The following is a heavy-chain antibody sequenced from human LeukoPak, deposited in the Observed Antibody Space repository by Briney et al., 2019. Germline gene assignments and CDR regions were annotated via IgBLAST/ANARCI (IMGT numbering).Heavy chain of an antibody. D-gene: IGHD2-21*02. J-gene: IGHJ4*02. CDR1: GFTFSDYY. V-gene: IGHV3-11*01. CDR2: ISSSGSTI. CDR3: ARHPKGAYCGGDCFDYFDY. Sequence: GGSLRLSCAASGFTFSDYYMSWIRQAPGKGLEWVSYISSSGSTIYYADSVKGRFTISRGNAKNSLYLQMNSLRAEDTAVYYCARHPKGAYCGGDCFDYFDYWGQGTLVTVSS.